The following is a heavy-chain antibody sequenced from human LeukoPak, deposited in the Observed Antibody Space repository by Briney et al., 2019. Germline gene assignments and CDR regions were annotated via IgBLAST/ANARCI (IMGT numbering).Heavy chain of an antibody. Sequence: PGGSLRLSCSASGFIFRNYWMSWVRQAPGKGLEWVANIKEDGTEQHYVDSVKGRFTISRDNAKNLLFLQMNSLRADDTALYYRAMRIGAVTTTFDYWGQGTRVTVSS. CDR1: GFIFRNYW. CDR2: IKEDGTEQ. J-gene: IGHJ4*02. V-gene: IGHV3-7*01. D-gene: IGHD4-17*01. CDR3: AMRIGAVTTTFDY.